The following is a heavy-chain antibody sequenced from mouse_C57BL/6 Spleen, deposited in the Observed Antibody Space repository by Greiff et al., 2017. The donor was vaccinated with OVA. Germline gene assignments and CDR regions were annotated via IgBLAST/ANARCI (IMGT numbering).Heavy chain of an antibody. J-gene: IGHJ4*01. D-gene: IGHD1-1*02. CDR2: IDPSDSYT. V-gene: IGHV1-69*01. CDR3: ARYGDRAYAMDY. Sequence: QVQLQQPGAELVMPGASVKLSCKASGYTFTSYWMHWVKQRPGQGLEWIGEIDPSDSYTNYNQKFKGKSTLTVDKSSSTAYMQLSSLTSEDSAVYDCARYGDRAYAMDYWGQGTSVTVSS. CDR1: GYTFTSYW.